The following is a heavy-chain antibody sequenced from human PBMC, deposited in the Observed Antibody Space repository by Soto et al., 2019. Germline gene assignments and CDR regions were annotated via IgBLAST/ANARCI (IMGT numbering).Heavy chain of an antibody. D-gene: IGHD3-3*01. V-gene: IGHV5-51*03. Sequence: EVQLVQSGAEVKKPGESLQISCKGSGYSFTSYWIGWVRQMPGKGLEWMGIIYPGDSDTRYSPSFQGQVTISADKSISTAYLQWSSLKASDTAMYYCARRSGDFWSGYYETNWFDPWGQGTLVTVSS. CDR2: IYPGDSDT. J-gene: IGHJ5*02. CDR3: ARRSGDFWSGYYETNWFDP. CDR1: GYSFTSYW.